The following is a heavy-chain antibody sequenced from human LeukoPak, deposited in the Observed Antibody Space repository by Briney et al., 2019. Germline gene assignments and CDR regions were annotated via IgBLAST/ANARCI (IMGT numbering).Heavy chain of an antibody. J-gene: IGHJ6*03. D-gene: IGHD1-26*01. CDR3: ARERYSGSYYYYYYYYMDV. CDR1: GGSFSGYY. V-gene: IGHV4-34*01. CDR2: INYSGST. Sequence: SETLSLTCAVYGGSFSGYYWSWIRQPPGKGLEWIGEINYSGSTNYNPSLKSRVTISVDTSKNQFSLKLSSVTAADTAVYYCARERYSGSYYYYYYYYMDVWGKGTTVTISS.